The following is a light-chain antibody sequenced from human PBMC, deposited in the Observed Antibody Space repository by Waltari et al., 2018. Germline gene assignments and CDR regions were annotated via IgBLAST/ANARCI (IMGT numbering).Light chain of an antibody. CDR1: ENIRAN. J-gene: IGKJ3*01. V-gene: IGKV3-15*01. Sequence: EIVMTQSPATLSVSPGERATLSCRASENIRANLAVYQVKPVQAPRLLVYGATARAAGVPDRFSGSASGTEFTLTISRLHSEDIATYYCQQYNDWPLLFTFGPGTKVNIK. CDR3: QQYNDWPLLFT. CDR2: GAT.